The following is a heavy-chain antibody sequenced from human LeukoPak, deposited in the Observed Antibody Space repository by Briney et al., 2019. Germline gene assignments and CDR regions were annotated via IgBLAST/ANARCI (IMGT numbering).Heavy chain of an antibody. Sequence: GGSLRLSCAASGFTFDDYAMHWVRQAPGKGLVWVSRINSDGSSTSYADSVKGRFTISRDNAKNTLYLQMNSLRAEDTAVYYCARDTYSYGCFDYWGQGTLVTVSS. V-gene: IGHV3-74*01. CDR3: ARDTYSYGCFDY. J-gene: IGHJ4*02. CDR1: GFTFDDYA. CDR2: INSDGSST. D-gene: IGHD5-18*01.